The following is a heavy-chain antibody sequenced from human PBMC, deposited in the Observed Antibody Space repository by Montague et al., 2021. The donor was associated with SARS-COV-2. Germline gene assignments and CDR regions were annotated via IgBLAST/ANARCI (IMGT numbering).Heavy chain of an antibody. V-gene: IGHV4-59*01. CDR2: IYNRGST. CDR3: ARVGRGSSWYEVAFDI. D-gene: IGHD6-13*01. J-gene: IGHJ3*02. CDR1: GGSISRYS. Sequence: SETLSLTCTVSGGSISRYSWTWIRQPPGKGLEWIGYIYNRGSTNYNPSLTSRVTISVDTSKNQFSLKLSSVAAADTAVYYCARVGRGSSWYEVAFDIWGQGTMGPVPS.